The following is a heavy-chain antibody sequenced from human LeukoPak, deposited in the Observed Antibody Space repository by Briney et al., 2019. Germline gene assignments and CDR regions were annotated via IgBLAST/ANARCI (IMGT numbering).Heavy chain of an antibody. D-gene: IGHD6-13*01. CDR1: GFSVSNNY. Sequence: GGSLRLSCATSGFSVSNNYMSWVRQAPGKGLEWVSVISSAGDTYYADSVKGRFSISRDTSKDTVFLEMNSLRAEDTAVYYCARVGYGSSWGERYYFDHWGQGAQVTVSS. CDR3: ARVGYGSSWGERYYFDH. V-gene: IGHV3-66*01. CDR2: ISSAGDT. J-gene: IGHJ4*02.